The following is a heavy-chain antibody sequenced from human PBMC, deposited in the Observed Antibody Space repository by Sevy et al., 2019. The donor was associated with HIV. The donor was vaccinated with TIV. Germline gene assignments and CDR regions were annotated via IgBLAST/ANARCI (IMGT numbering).Heavy chain of an antibody. Sequence: SETLSLTCTVSGGSISSGSYYWSWIRQPAGKGLEWIGRIYTSGSTNYNPSLKSRVTISVDTSKNQFSLKLSSVTAADTAVYYCARERHGGSYSIDGYYYYYMDVWGKGTTVTVSS. CDR1: GGSISSGSYY. V-gene: IGHV4-61*02. J-gene: IGHJ6*03. D-gene: IGHD1-26*01. CDR2: IYTSGST. CDR3: ARERHGGSYSIDGYYYYYMDV.